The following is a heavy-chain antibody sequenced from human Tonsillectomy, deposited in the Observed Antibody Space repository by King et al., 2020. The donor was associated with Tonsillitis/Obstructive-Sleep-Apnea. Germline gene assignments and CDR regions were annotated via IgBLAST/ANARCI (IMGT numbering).Heavy chain of an antibody. J-gene: IGHJ5*02. CDR2: IYYSGST. CDR1: GGSISSYY. V-gene: IGHV4-59*01. CDR3: AREKARANWFDP. Sequence: VQLQESGPGLVKPSETLSLTCTVSGGSISSYYWSWIRQPPGKGLEWIEYIYYSGSTNYNPSLKSRVTISVDTSKNQFSLKLSSVTAADTAVYYCAREKARANWFDPWGQGTLVTVSS.